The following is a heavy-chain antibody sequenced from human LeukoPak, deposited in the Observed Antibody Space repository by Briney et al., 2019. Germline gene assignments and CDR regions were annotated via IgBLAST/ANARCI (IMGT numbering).Heavy chain of an antibody. CDR2: INPNTGGT. Sequence: ASVKVSCKASGYTFTGYYMHLVRQAPRQGLEWMGWINPNTGGTNYAQKFQGRVTMTRDTSISTAYMELSRLRSDDTAVYFCARSYCSGGDCYDAFDIWGQGTMVTVSS. CDR3: ARSYCSGGDCYDAFDI. J-gene: IGHJ3*02. CDR1: GYTFTGYY. D-gene: IGHD2-15*01. V-gene: IGHV1-2*02.